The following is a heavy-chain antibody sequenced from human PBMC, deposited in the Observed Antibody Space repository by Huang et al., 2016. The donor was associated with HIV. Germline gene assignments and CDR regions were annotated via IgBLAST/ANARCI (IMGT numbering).Heavy chain of an antibody. CDR1: G. J-gene: IGHJ4*02. V-gene: IGHV1-2*02. CDR2: INPHSGDT. CDR3: VTVPGDIPY. D-gene: IGHD3-9*01. Sequence: QVQLVQSGAEVKKPGASVKVSGKASGQGLEWMGWINPHSGDTSYAQRFQGSVTMTRDLSTSTAYMDLGRLRSDDTAMYYCVTVPGDIPYWGQGTLVTVSS.